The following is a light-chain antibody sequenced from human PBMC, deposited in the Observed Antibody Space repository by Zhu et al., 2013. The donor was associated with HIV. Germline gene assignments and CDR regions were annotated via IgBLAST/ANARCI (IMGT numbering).Light chain of an antibody. CDR1: SSDVGSYNL. J-gene: IGLJ1*01. Sequence: QSALTQPASVSGSPGQSITISCTGTSSDVGSYNLVSWYQQHPGKAPKLMIYEVSERPSGVSIRFSGSKSGNTASLTISGLQAEDEADYYCCSYAGSPYVLGTGTKVTVL. CDR2: EVS. CDR3: CSYAGSPYV. V-gene: IGLV2-23*02.